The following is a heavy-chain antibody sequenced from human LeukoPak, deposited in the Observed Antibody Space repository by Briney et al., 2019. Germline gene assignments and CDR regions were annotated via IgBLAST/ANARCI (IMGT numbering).Heavy chain of an antibody. CDR2: ISGSGGST. CDR3: AKDGIAVAGPP. D-gene: IGHD6-19*01. CDR1: GFTFSSYA. V-gene: IGHV3-23*01. Sequence: GGSLRLSCAASGFTFSSYAMSWVRQAPGKGLEWFSPISGSGGSTYYADSVKGRFTISRDNSKNTLYLQMNSLRAEDTAVYYCAKDGIAVAGPPGGQGTLVTVSS. J-gene: IGHJ5*02.